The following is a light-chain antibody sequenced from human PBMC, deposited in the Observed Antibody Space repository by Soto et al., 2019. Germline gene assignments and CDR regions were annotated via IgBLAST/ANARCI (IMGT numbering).Light chain of an antibody. CDR2: GAS. J-gene: IGKJ4*01. CDR1: QSINTN. Sequence: EIVMTQSPATLSVSPGERVTLSCRASQSINTNLAWYQQKPGQAPRLFIYGASNRATGIPARFSGSGSGTEFTLTISSLQSEDFAVYFCQQYNDWLALTSGGGTKVEIK. V-gene: IGKV3-15*01. CDR3: QQYNDWLALT.